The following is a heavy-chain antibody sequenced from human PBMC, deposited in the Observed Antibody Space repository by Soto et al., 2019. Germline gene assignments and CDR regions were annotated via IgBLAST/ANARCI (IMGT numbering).Heavy chain of an antibody. CDR3: ARDEVLRFLEWLSGGMDV. CDR1: GYTFTSYY. Sequence: ASVKVSCKASGYTFTSYYMHWVRQAPGQGLEWMGIINPSGGSTSYAQKFQGRVTMTRDTSTSTVYMELSSLRSEDTAVYYCARDEVLRFLEWLSGGMDVWGQGTTVTVSS. D-gene: IGHD3-3*01. J-gene: IGHJ6*02. V-gene: IGHV1-46*01. CDR2: INPSGGST.